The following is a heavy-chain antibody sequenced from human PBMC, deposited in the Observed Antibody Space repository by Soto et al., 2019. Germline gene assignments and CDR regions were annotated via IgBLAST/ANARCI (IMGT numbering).Heavy chain of an antibody. Sequence: QVQLVQSGAEVKKPGASVKVSCKASGYTFTSYDINWVRQATGQGLEWMGWMNPNSGNTGYAQKDQSTVTMTRNTSISTAYMELISLRSEETAVYYCARTEGIAVTRDYYYYMDVWGKGTTVTVSS. J-gene: IGHJ6*03. CDR2: MNPNSGNT. D-gene: IGHD6-19*01. CDR3: ARTEGIAVTRDYYYYMDV. CDR1: GYTFTSYD. V-gene: IGHV1-8*01.